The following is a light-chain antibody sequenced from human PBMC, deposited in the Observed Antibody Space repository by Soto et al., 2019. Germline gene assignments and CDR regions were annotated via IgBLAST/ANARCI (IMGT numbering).Light chain of an antibody. CDR3: QQYGRSPRT. V-gene: IGKV3-20*01. Sequence: EIVLTQSPGTLSLSPGATATLSCRASQTLSNTYLAWYQQKPGQAPRLLIDGASTRATGIPGRFSGSGSGTDFTLTVNRLEPEDFAVYYWQQYGRSPRTFGQGTKVEI. CDR1: QTLSNTY. J-gene: IGKJ1*01. CDR2: GAS.